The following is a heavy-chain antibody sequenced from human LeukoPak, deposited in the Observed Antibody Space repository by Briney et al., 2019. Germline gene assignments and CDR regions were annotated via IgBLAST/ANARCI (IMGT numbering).Heavy chain of an antibody. J-gene: IGHJ5*02. Sequence: ASVKVSCKASGGTFSSYAISWVRQAPGQGLEWMGGIIPIFGTANYAQEFQGRVTITADESTSTAYMELSSLRSEDTAVYYCARTYDFWSGGWFDPWGQGTLVTVSS. CDR3: ARTYDFWSGGWFDP. V-gene: IGHV1-69*01. D-gene: IGHD3-3*01. CDR2: IIPIFGTA. CDR1: GGTFSSYA.